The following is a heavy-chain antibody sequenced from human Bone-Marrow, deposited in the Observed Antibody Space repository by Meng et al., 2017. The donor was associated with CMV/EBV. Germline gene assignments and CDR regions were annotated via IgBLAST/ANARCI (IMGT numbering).Heavy chain of an antibody. D-gene: IGHD2-15*01. J-gene: IGHJ4*02. CDR3: STNYCSGNSCYSGHFDS. CDR1: GFTFSNAW. V-gene: IGHV3-15*01. Sequence: GESLKISCAASGFTFSNAWMSWVRQAPGKGLEWVGRIKSKADGGTTDYAAPVKGRFTISRDDSKNTLYLQMNSLKTEDTAMYYCSTNYCSGNSCYSGHFDSWGQGTLVTVSS. CDR2: IKSKADGGTT.